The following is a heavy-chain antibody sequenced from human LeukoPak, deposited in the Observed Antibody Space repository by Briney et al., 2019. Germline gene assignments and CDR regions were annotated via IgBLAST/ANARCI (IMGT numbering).Heavy chain of an antibody. CDR3: ARGGYCSGGSCYGGVFDY. D-gene: IGHD2-15*01. Sequence: SETLSLTCAVYGGSFSGYYWSWIRQPPGKGLEWIGEINHSGSTNYNPSLKSRVTISVDTSKNQFSLKLSSVTAADTAVYYCARGGYCSGGSCYGGVFDYWGEGTLVTVSS. V-gene: IGHV4-34*01. CDR1: GGSFSGYY. J-gene: IGHJ4*02. CDR2: INHSGST.